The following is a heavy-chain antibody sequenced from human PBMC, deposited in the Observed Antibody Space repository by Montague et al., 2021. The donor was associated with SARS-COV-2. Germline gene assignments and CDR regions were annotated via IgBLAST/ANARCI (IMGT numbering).Heavy chain of an antibody. CDR2: IYYSGST. Sequence: IYYSGSTYYNPSLKSRVSISVDTSKNQFSLKLSSVTAADTDVYYCARDLDSFYGMDVGGQGTTVIVSS. J-gene: IGHJ6*02. V-gene: IGHV4-39*07. CDR3: ARDLDSFYGMDV.